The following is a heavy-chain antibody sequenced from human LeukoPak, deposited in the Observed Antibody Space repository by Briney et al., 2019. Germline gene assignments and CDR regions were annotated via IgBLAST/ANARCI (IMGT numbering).Heavy chain of an antibody. CDR3: ANAKAIYYYYYGMDV. CDR2: ISGGGGST. CDR1: GFTFSSYA. V-gene: IGHV3-23*01. Sequence: PGGSLRLSCAASGFTFSSYAMSWVRQAPGKGLEWVSAISGGGGSTYYADSVKGRFTISRDNSKNTLYLQMNSLRAEDTAVYYCANAKAIYYYYYGMDVWGQGTTVTVSS. J-gene: IGHJ6*02.